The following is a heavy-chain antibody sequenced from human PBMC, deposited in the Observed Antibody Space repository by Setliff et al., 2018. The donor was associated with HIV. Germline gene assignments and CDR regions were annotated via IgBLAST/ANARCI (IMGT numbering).Heavy chain of an antibody. Sequence: SETLSLTCTVSGGSISSGDYYWSWIRQLPGKGLEWIGYMYYNGSTYSNPSLKSRVTVSQDTSKNQFSLKLSSVTAADTAVYYCARDVRRNHCSSTSCYARDNWFDPWGKGIQVTVSS. V-gene: IGHV4-31*03. CDR1: GGSISSGDYY. D-gene: IGHD2-2*01. J-gene: IGHJ5*02. CDR3: ARDVRRNHCSSTSCYARDNWFDP. CDR2: MYYNGST.